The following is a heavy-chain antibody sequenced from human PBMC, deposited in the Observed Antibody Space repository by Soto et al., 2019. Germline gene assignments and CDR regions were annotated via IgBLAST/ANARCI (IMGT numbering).Heavy chain of an antibody. Sequence: GSLRLSCAASGFTFSSYEMNWVRQAPGKGLEWVSYISSSGSTIYYADSVKGRFTISRDNAKNSLYLQMNSLRAEDTAVYYCARDGTSRHPWPQFSYFDYWGQGTLVTVYS. CDR1: GFTFSSYE. D-gene: IGHD6-13*01. CDR2: ISSSGSTI. J-gene: IGHJ4*02. CDR3: ARDGTSRHPWPQFSYFDY. V-gene: IGHV3-48*03.